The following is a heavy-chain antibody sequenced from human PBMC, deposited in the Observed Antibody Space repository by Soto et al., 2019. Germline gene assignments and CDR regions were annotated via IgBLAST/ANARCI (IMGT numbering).Heavy chain of an antibody. D-gene: IGHD2-2*01. CDR1: GFTFSSYA. CDR2: ISGSGGST. J-gene: IGHJ3*02. CDR3: AKDRPFYCSSTSCYEALDAFDI. Sequence: GSLRLSCAASGFTFSSYAMSWVRQAPGKGLEWVSAISGSGGSTYYADSVKGRFTISRDNSKNTLYLQMNSLRAEDTAVYYCAKDRPFYCSSTSCYEALDAFDIWGQGTMVTVSS. V-gene: IGHV3-23*01.